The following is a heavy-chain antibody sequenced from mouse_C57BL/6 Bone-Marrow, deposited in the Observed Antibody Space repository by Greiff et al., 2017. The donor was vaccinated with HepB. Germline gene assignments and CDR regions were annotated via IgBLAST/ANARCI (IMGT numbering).Heavy chain of an antibody. D-gene: IGHD2-12*01. CDR3: ARDARGLRRGAMDY. J-gene: IGHJ4*01. CDR2: SRNKANDYTT. CDR1: GFTFSDFY. Sequence: EVKVVESGGGLVQSGRSLRLSCATSGFTFSDFYMEWVRQAPGKGLEWIAASRNKANDYTTEYSASVKGRFIVSRDTSQSILYLQMNALRAEDTAIYYCARDARGLRRGAMDYWGQGTSVTVSS. V-gene: IGHV7-1*01.